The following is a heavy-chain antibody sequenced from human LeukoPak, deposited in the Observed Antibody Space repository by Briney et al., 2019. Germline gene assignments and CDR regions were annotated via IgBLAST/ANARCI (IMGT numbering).Heavy chain of an antibody. D-gene: IGHD5-18*01. CDR2: IYISGSD. Sequence: HAETLSLTCTVSGGSISSSYWSWIRQPPGKGLEWIGHIYISGSDHYIPSLESRVTISVHTSKSQFSLKLSSVTAADTAVYYCARDMVDRDMVKSLGWFDPWGQGTLVTVSS. V-gene: IGHV4-59*01. J-gene: IGHJ5*02. CDR3: ARDMVDRDMVKSLGWFDP. CDR1: GGSISSSY.